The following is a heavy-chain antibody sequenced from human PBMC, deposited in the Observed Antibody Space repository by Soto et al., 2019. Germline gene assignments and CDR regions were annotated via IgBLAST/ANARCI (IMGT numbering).Heavy chain of an antibody. J-gene: IGHJ4*02. D-gene: IGHD4-4*01. CDR3: ARDYSNKGFDY. V-gene: IGHV3-11*01. CDR2: ISNSGTAT. Sequence: QVQLVESGGGLVRPGESLRLSCTASGFALIDNMGWIRQAPGRGLECIAYISNSGTATYYTDSAKGRFTVSRDHAENSLYLQMNSLTADDTAVYYCARDYSNKGFDYWGQGTLVTVSS. CDR1: GFALIDN.